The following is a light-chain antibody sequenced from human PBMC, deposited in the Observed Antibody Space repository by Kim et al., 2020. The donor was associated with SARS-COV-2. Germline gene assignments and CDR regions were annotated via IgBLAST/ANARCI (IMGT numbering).Light chain of an antibody. CDR1: ILRTYF. Sequence: ALGQTVRITCPGDILRTYFSTWYQQKPGQAPIIFIYSKNNRPSGIPDRFSGSSSGHTASLTITGTQAGDEAYYYCNSRDSNDNVVFGGGTQLTVL. CDR3: NSRDSNDNVV. V-gene: IGLV3-19*01. J-gene: IGLJ2*01. CDR2: SKN.